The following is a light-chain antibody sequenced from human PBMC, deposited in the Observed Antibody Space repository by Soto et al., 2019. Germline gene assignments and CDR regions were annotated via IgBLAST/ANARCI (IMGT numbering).Light chain of an antibody. CDR1: QSVSSSY. CDR2: GAS. V-gene: IGKV3-20*01. CDR3: QQYGSSPPWT. Sequence: EIVLTQSPGTLSLSPGARATLSCRASQSVSSSYLAWYQQKPGQAPRLLIYGASSRATGIPDRFSGSGSGTDFTLTISSLEPEEFAVYYCQQYGSSPPWTFGQGTKFEIK. J-gene: IGKJ1*01.